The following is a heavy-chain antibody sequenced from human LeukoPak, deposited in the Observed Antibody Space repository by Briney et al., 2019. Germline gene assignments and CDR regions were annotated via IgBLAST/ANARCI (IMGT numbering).Heavy chain of an antibody. J-gene: IGHJ4*02. CDR2: ISGGGETT. CDR1: GFTFSNYA. D-gene: IGHD4-17*01. CDR3: ARDYADYVGYFFFDY. Sequence: PGGSLRVSCAASGFTFSNYAMNWVRQAPGKGLEWVSYISGGGETTYYADSAKGRFTISRDNSQNTLYLQMNSLRAEDTAVYYCARDYADYVGYFFFDYWGQGTLVTVSS. V-gene: IGHV3-23*01.